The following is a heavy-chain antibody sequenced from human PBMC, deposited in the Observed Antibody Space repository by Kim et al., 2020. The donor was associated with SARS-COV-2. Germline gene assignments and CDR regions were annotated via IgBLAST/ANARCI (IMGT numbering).Heavy chain of an antibody. CDR3: AKGVTMIVVAKPGFDY. Sequence: GGSLRLSCAASGFTFSSYAMSWVRQAPGKGLEWVSAISGSGGSTYYADSVKGRFTISRDNSKNTLYLQMNSLRAEDTAVYYCAKGVTMIVVAKPGFDYWGQGTLVTVSS. CDR1: GFTFSSYA. V-gene: IGHV3-23*01. CDR2: ISGSGGST. D-gene: IGHD3-22*01. J-gene: IGHJ4*02.